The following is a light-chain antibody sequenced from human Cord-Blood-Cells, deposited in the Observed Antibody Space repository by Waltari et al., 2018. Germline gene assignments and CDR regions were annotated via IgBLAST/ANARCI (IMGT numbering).Light chain of an antibody. CDR2: EVS. CDR3: SSYAGSNNPYV. CDR1: SSDVGGYNY. Sequence: QSALTQPPSASGPPGQSVTIPSTGTSSDVGGYNYVSWYQQQPGQAPKLLIYEVSKRPSGVPDPLSGSKSGNTASLTVSGLQAEDEADYYCSSYAGSNNPYVFGTGTKVTVL. V-gene: IGLV2-8*01. J-gene: IGLJ1*01.